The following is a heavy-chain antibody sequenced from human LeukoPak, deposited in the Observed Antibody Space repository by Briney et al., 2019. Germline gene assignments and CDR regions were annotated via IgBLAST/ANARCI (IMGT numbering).Heavy chain of an antibody. J-gene: IGHJ4*02. CDR1: GSTFSSYS. CDR2: ISSSSSTI. D-gene: IGHD5/OR15-5a*01. V-gene: IGHV3-48*04. CDR3: AKGLYPGFDY. Sequence: PGGSLRLSCAASGSTFSSYSMNWVRQAPGKGLEWVSYISSSSSTIYYADSVKGRFTISRDNAKNSLYLQMNSLRAEDTAVYYCAKGLYPGFDYWGQGTLVTVPS.